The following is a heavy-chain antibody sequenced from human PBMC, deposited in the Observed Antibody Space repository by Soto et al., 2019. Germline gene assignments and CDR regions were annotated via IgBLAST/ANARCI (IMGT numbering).Heavy chain of an antibody. CDR1: GYTFTSYA. CDR2: INAGNGNT. Sequence: QVQLVQSGAEVKKPGASVKVSCKASGYTFTSYAMHWVRQAPGQRLEWMGWINAGNGNTKYSQKFQGRRTITRDTSASTAYMELSSLRSEDTAVYYCSRALATVTTFWFDPWGQGTLVTVSS. V-gene: IGHV1-3*01. CDR3: SRALATVTTFWFDP. D-gene: IGHD4-17*01. J-gene: IGHJ5*02.